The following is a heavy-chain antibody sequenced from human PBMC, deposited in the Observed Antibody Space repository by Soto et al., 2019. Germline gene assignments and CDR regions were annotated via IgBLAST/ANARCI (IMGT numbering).Heavy chain of an antibody. CDR2: ISGSGGST. CDR3: AMAVVATRYYYGMDV. J-gene: IGHJ6*02. CDR1: GFTFSNFA. V-gene: IGHV3-23*01. D-gene: IGHD5-12*01. Sequence: PGGSLRLSCAASGFTFSNFAMNWVRQAPGKGLEWVSAISGSGGSTYYADSVKGRFTISRDNSKNTLYLQMNSLRAEDTAVYYCAMAVVATRYYYGMDVWGQGTTVTVSS.